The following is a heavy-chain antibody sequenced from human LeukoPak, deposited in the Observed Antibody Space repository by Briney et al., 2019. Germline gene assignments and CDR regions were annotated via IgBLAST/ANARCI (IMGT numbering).Heavy chain of an antibody. CDR1: GGSISSYY. CDR2: IYYSGST. V-gene: IGHV4-59*08. CDR3: TVAGTPYYYGMDV. Sequence: SVTLSLTCTVSGGSISSYYWSWIRQPPGKGLEWIGYIYYSGSTNYNPSLKSRVTISVDTSKNQFSLKLSSVTAADTAVYYCTVAGTPYYYGMDVWGQGTTVTVSS. D-gene: IGHD6-19*01. J-gene: IGHJ6*02.